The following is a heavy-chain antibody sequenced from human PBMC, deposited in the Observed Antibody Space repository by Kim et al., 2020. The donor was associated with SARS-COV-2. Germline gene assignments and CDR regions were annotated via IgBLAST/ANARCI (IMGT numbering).Heavy chain of an antibody. Sequence: SVKGRFTISRDNSKKTLYLQMNSLRAEDTAVYYCAKEVATIDYYYYGMDVWGQGTTVTVSS. CDR3: AKEVATIDYYYYGMDV. J-gene: IGHJ6*02. D-gene: IGHD5-12*01. V-gene: IGHV3-30*02.